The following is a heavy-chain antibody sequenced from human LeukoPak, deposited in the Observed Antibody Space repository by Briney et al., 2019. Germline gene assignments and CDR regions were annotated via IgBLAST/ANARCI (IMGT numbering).Heavy chain of an antibody. CDR2: INHSGST. Sequence: PSETLSLTCAVYGGSFSGYYWSWIRQPPGKRLEWIGEINHSGSTNYNPSLKSRVTISVDTSKNQFSLKLSSVTAADTAVYYCARARLVPVWSGYYSYYYGMDVWGQGTTVTVSS. CDR1: GGSFSGYY. V-gene: IGHV4-34*01. J-gene: IGHJ6*02. D-gene: IGHD3-3*01. CDR3: ARARLVPVWSGYYSYYYGMDV.